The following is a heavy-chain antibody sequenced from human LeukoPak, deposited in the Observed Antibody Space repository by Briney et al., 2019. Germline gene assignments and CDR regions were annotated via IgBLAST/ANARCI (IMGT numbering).Heavy chain of an antibody. J-gene: IGHJ4*02. CDR1: GFTFRDYN. V-gene: IGHV3-30*02. CDR2: IAYDKSNK. D-gene: IGHD2-15*01. Sequence: GGSLRLSCAASGFTFRDYNIHWVRQAPGKGLEWVTFIAYDKSNKYYADSVKGRFTTSRDNSKNTLYLQMNSLRVEDTAVYYCARCVVEVAANSGLYCWGQGTLVTV. CDR3: ARCVVEVAANSGLYC.